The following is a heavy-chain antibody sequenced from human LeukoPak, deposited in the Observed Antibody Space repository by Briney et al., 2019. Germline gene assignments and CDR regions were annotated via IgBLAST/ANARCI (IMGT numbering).Heavy chain of an antibody. CDR3: VSFYETY. V-gene: IGHV3-74*01. Sequence: GGSLRLSRAASGNYWMHWVRQAPGKGLVWVSHINSDGSWTSYADSVKGRFTISKDNAKHTVYLQMNNLRAEDTAVYYCVSFYETYWGRGTLVTVSS. CDR2: INSDGSWT. J-gene: IGHJ4*02. CDR1: GNYW. D-gene: IGHD2/OR15-2a*01.